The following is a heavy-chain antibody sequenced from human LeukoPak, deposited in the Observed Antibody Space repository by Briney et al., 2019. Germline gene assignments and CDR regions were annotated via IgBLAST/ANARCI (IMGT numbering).Heavy chain of an antibody. V-gene: IGHV1-69*04. CDR2: IIPILGIA. J-gene: IGHJ4*02. Sequence: SVKVSCKASGGTFSSYAISWVRQAPGQGLEWMGRIIPILGIANYAQKFQGRVTMTRDTSTSTVYMELSSLRSEDTAVYYCARGDCSGGSCYFDYWGQGTLVTVSS. CDR3: ARGDCSGGSCYFDY. D-gene: IGHD2-15*01. CDR1: GGTFSSYA.